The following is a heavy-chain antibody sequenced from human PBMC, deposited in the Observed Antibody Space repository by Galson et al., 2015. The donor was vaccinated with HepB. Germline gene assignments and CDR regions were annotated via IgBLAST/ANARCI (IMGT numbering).Heavy chain of an antibody. J-gene: IGHJ3*02. CDR2: IYYSGST. V-gene: IGHV4-59*01. CDR3: ARTVYDYVWGSYPEEAFDI. Sequence: SETLSLTCTVSGGSISSYYWSWIRQPPGKGLEWIGYIYYSGSTNYNPSLKSRVTISVDTSKNQFSLKLSSVTAADTAVYYCARTVYDYVWGSYPEEAFDIWGQGTMVTVSS. CDR1: GGSISSYY. D-gene: IGHD3-16*02.